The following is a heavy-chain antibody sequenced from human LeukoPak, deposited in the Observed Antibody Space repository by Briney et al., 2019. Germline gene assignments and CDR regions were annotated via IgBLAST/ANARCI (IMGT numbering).Heavy chain of an antibody. CDR1: GFTFSDYY. CDR2: IYYSGST. D-gene: IGHD3-16*01. J-gene: IGHJ3*02. Sequence: LRLSCAASGFTFSDYYMSWIRQAPGKGLEWIGYIYYSGSTYYNPSLKSRVTISVDTSKNQFSLKLSSVTAADTAVYYCASPYGGHDAFDIWGQGTMVTVSS. CDR3: ASPYGGHDAFDI. V-gene: IGHV4-31*02.